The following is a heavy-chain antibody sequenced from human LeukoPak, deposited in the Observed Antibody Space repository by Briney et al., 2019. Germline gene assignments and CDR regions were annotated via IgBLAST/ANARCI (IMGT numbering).Heavy chain of an antibody. D-gene: IGHD1-7*01. CDR3: ARGIQLRYYYYMDV. Sequence: PSETLSLTCTVSGGSISSYYWSWIRQPPGKGPEWIGYIFYSGSTNYNPSLKSRVTMSVDTSKNQFSLKLSSVTAADTAVYYCARGIQLRYYYYMDVWGKGTTVTVSS. J-gene: IGHJ6*03. CDR2: IFYSGST. CDR1: GGSISSYY. V-gene: IGHV4-59*01.